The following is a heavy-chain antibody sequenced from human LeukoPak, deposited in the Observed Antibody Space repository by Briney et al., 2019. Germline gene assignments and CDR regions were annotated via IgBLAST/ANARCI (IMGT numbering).Heavy chain of an antibody. CDR2: IIPIFGTA. J-gene: IGHJ5*02. Sequence: VASVKVSCKASGGTFSSYAISWVRQAPGQGLEWMGGIIPIFGTANYAQKFQGRVTITADESTSTAYMELSSLRSEDTAVYYCARDISGDYERAPSNWFDPWGQGTLVTVSS. CDR3: ARDISGDYERAPSNWFDP. V-gene: IGHV1-69*13. D-gene: IGHD3-10*01. CDR1: GGTFSSYA.